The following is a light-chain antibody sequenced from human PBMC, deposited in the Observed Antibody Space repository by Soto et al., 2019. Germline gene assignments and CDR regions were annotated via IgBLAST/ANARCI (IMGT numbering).Light chain of an antibody. CDR2: DVS. V-gene: IGLV2-14*01. J-gene: IGLJ1*01. CDR1: SSDVGGYNY. Sequence: SVLTLPASLSGSPGQSITISCTGTSSDVGGYNYVSWYQQHPGKAPKFMIYDVSNRPSGVSNRFSGSKSGNTASLTISGLQAEDEADYYCCSYTTSNTRQIVFGTGTKVTVL. CDR3: CSYTTSNTRQIV.